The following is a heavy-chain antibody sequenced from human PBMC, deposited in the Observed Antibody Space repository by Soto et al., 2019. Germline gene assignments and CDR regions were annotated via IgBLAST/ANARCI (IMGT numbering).Heavy chain of an antibody. V-gene: IGHV1-58*01. Sequence: ASVKVSCKASGFTFTSSAVQWVRQARGQRLEWIGWIVVGSGNTNYAQKFQERVTITRDMSTSTAYMELSSLRSEDTAVYYCAAGPYSSSWSPWFDPWGQGTLVTVSS. J-gene: IGHJ5*02. CDR2: IVVGSGNT. CDR3: AAGPYSSSWSPWFDP. CDR1: GFTFTSSA. D-gene: IGHD6-13*01.